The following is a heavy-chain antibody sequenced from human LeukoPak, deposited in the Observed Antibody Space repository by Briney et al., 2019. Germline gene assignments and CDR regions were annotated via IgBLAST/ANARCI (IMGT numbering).Heavy chain of an antibody. D-gene: IGHD3-22*01. J-gene: IGHJ4*02. CDR3: AREARGYYDSSGYYQAFDY. CDR1: GDTFSSYA. V-gene: IGHV1-69*05. Sequence: SSVKVSCKASGDTFSSYAISWVRQAPGQGLEWMGRIIPIFGTANYAQKFQGRVTITTDESTSTAYMELSSLRSEDTAVYYCAREARGYYDSSGYYQAFDYWGQGTLVTVSS. CDR2: IIPIFGTA.